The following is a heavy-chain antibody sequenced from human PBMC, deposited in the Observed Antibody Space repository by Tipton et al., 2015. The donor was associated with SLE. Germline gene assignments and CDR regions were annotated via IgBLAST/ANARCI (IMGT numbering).Heavy chain of an antibody. V-gene: IGHV5-51*01. CDR2: MYPGNSET. CDR1: GYSFTSYW. Sequence: QLVQSGAEVKKPGESLKISCKGSGYSFTSYWIGWVRQMPGKGLEWMGIMYPGNSETRYSPSFQGQVTISADKSISTAYLQWSRLKASDTAMYYCARHKNSTSMSDSLSVWGQGTMVTVSS. J-gene: IGHJ3*01. CDR3: ARHKNSTSMSDSLSV. D-gene: IGHD2/OR15-2a*01.